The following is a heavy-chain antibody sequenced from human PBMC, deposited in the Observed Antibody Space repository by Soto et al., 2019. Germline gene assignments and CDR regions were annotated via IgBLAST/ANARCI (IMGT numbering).Heavy chain of an antibody. Sequence: QPAWSVRLSCVAAGFVFSSCAISLVRQAPGKGLEWLSAISGNGGSTYYADSVKGRFTISRDNSKNTLYLQMKSLRAEDTAVYYCAEYSGYDWFPRQEHSFDYWGQGTVVTVSS. CDR2: ISGNGGST. D-gene: IGHD5-12*01. V-gene: IGHV3-23*01. J-gene: IGHJ4*02. CDR1: GFVFSSCA. CDR3: AEYSGYDWFPRQEHSFDY.